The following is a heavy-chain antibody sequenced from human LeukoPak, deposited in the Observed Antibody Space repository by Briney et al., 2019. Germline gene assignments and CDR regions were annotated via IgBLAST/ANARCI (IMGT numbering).Heavy chain of an antibody. CDR3: ATTMYDLWSGSYYYYYMDV. V-gene: IGHV3-23*01. CDR2: ISGSGGST. CDR1: GFTFSSYA. Sequence: GGSLRLSCAASGFTFSSYAMSWVRQAPGKGLEWVSAISGSGGSTYYADSVKGRFTISRDNSKNTLYLQMNSLRAEDTAVYYCATTMYDLWSGSYYYYYMDVWGEGTTVTVTS. D-gene: IGHD3/OR15-3a*01. J-gene: IGHJ6*03.